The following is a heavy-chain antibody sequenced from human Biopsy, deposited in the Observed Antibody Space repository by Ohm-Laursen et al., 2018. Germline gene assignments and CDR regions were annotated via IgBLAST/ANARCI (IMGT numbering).Heavy chain of an antibody. J-gene: IGHJ6*02. CDR1: GGTLSKYA. D-gene: IGHD3-22*01. CDR2: IIAPSGTT. CDR3: ARTGTYYHDSSLYYFYGLDL. Sequence: AASVKVSCKAFGGTLSKYAMSWVRQAPGQGLEWLGGIIAPSGTTNNAQRFQGRLSITADESATSVYMELSSLTSEDTAVYYCARTGTYYHDSSLYYFYGLDLWGQGSTVTVFS. V-gene: IGHV1-69*13.